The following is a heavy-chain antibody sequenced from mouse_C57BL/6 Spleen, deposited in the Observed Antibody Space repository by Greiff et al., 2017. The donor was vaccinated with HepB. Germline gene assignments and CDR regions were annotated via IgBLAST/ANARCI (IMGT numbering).Heavy chain of an antibody. CDR2: IYPGDGDT. D-gene: IGHD1-1*01. Sequence: QVQLQQSGPELVKPGASVKISCKASGYAFSSSWMNWVKQRPGKGLEWIGRIYPGDGDTNCNGKFKGKATLTADKSSSTAYMQLSSLTSEDSAVYFCARGGGSSYGFDYWGQGTTLTVSS. V-gene: IGHV1-82*01. CDR3: ARGGGSSYGFDY. CDR1: GYAFSSSW. J-gene: IGHJ2*01.